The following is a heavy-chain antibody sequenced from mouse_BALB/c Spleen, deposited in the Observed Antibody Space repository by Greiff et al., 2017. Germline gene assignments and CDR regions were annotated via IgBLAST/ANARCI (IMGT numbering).Heavy chain of an antibody. CDR3: ARLITGGGYAMDY. V-gene: IGHV5-6*01. J-gene: IGHJ4*01. CDR2: ISSGGSYT. CDR1: GFTFSSYG. Sequence: EVKLVESGGDLVKPGGSLKLSCAASGFTFSSYGMSWVRQTPDKRLEWVATISSGGSYTYYPDSVKGRFTISRDNAKNTLYLQMSSLKSEDTAMYYCARLITGGGYAMDYWGQGTSVTVSS. D-gene: IGHD2-4*01.